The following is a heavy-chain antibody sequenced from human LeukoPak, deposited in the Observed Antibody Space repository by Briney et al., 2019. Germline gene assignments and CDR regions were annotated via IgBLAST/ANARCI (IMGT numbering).Heavy chain of an antibody. J-gene: IGHJ5*02. CDR2: ISSSSSYI. CDR1: GFTFSTYT. V-gene: IGHV3-21*01. CDR3: ARLSGTWFDP. Sequence: PGGSLRLSCAASGFTFSTYTMNWVRQAPGKGLEWVSSISSSSSYIYYADSVKGRFTISRDNAKSSLYLQMNSLRAGDTAVYYCARLSGTWFDPWGQGTLVTVSS. D-gene: IGHD6-25*01.